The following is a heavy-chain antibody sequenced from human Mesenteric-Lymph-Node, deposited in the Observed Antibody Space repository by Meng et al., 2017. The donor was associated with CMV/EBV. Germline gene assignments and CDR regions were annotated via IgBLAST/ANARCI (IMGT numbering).Heavy chain of an antibody. CDR2: IYPGDSDT. D-gene: IGHD2-15*01. CDR3: ARACSGGTCYSYFDY. CDR1: RYSFTSYW. J-gene: IGHJ4*02. Sequence: KVSCKGSRYSFTSYWIAWVRQMPGKGLEWMGIIYPGDSDTRYNPSFQGQVTISADKSISTAYLQWSSLKASDTAMYYCARACSGGTCYSYFDYWGQGTLVTVS. V-gene: IGHV5-51*01.